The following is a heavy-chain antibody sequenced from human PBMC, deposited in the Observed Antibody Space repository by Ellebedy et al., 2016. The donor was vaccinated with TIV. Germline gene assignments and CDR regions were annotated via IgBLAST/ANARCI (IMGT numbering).Heavy chain of an antibody. Sequence: SVKVSXXTSGGNFRGYVISWVRQAPGQGLEWMGAVIPVLGTTTYTQKFQGRVTMTADESTSTAYIQLSRLTSEDTAVYYCATRMGGSDYFDYWGQGTLVTVSS. V-gene: IGHV1-69*13. CDR1: GGNFRGYV. D-gene: IGHD1-1*01. CDR2: VIPVLGTT. J-gene: IGHJ4*02. CDR3: ATRMGGSDYFDY.